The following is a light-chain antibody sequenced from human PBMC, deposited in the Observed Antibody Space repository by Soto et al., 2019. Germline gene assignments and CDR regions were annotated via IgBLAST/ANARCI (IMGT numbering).Light chain of an antibody. J-gene: IGKJ1*01. CDR3: QQYNSYPET. CDR2: KAS. Sequence: DIQMTQSPSPLSSSVGDRDTITCRASQSISSWLAWYQQKPGKAPKLLIYKASSLESGVPSRFSGSGSGTEFTLTISSLQPDDFATYYCQQYNSYPETFGQGTKVDIK. V-gene: IGKV1-5*03. CDR1: QSISSW.